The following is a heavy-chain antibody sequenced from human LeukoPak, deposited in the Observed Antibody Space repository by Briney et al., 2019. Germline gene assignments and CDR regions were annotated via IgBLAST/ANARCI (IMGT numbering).Heavy chain of an antibody. J-gene: IGHJ4*02. V-gene: IGHV3-15*01. Sequence: GGSLRLSCTASGFTFSNAWMSWVRQAPGKGLEWVGRIKSKTDGGTTDYAAPVKGRFTISRDDSKNTLFLQMNSLKTEDTAVYYCTYVVWGTGYYNFDYWGQGTLVTVSS. CDR1: GFTFSNAW. CDR3: TYVVWGTGYYNFDY. CDR2: IKSKTDGGTT. D-gene: IGHD3-22*01.